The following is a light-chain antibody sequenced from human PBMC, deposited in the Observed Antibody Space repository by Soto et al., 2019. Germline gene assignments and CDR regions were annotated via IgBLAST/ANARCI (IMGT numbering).Light chain of an antibody. J-gene: IGKJ2*03. CDR3: QRYNSYSSYS. CDR2: AAS. CDR1: QGISYY. Sequence: DIQMTQSPSSLSTSVGDRVTITCRASQGISYYLAWYQQKPGKVPKLLIYAASTLQSGVPSRFSGSGSGTHFTLTISSLQPEDVGTYYCQRYNSYSSYSFGQGTKLEIK. V-gene: IGKV1-27*01.